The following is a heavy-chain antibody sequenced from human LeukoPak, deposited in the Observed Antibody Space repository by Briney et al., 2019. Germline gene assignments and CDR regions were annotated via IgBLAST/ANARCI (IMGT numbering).Heavy chain of an antibody. CDR3: AKPRGGSYFRSFDS. CDR2: ISYSGGNS. J-gene: IGHJ4*02. CDR1: GFALGGYA. Sequence: GGPLRLSWAASGFALGGYAMVWVRRAPGKGLECVSLISYSGGNSYSADSVKGRFTISRDNSKNTLYLQMNDLRAEDTAVYYCAKPRGGSYFRSFDSWGQGTLVTVSS. V-gene: IGHV3-23*01. D-gene: IGHD2-15*01.